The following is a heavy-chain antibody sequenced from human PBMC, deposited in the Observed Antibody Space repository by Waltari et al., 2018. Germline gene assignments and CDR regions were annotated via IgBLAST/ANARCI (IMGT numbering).Heavy chain of an antibody. V-gene: IGHV4-59*01. D-gene: IGHD6-13*01. J-gene: IGHJ4*02. CDR2: IYYSGST. CDR1: GGPISSYY. CDR3: ARVSAAGTD. Sequence: QVQLQASGPGLVKPSETLSLTCTVSGGPISSYYWSWIRQPPGKGLEWIGYIYYSGSTNYNPSLKSRVTISVDTSKNQFSLKLSSVTAADTAVYYCARVSAAGTDWGQGTLVTVSS.